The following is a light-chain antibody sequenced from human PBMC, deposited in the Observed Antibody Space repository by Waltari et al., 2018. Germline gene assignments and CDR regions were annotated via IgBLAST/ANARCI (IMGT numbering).Light chain of an antibody. CDR3: QHYVRLPAT. V-gene: IGKV3-20*01. CDR1: QSIGKY. CDR2: GAS. J-gene: IGKJ1*01. Sequence: EIVLTQSPGTLSLSPGERATLFCRASQSIGKYLVWYQQKPGQAPRLLIYGASTRATGIPERFSGGGSGTDYSLSITRLEPEDFAVYYCQHYVRLPATFGQGTTVEI.